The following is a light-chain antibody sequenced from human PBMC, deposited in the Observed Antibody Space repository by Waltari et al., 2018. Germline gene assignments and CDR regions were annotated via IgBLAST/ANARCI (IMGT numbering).Light chain of an antibody. Sequence: SSELTQHPSVSVSPGQTAPITCSADTMTKKYVYWYHQKSGRDPVFVIYEDNKRPYGMLVSVSGSSSGTMAALTISGAQVEDEGDYYCYSTLGSDNHGAVFGGGTTLTVL. CDR2: EDN. CDR1: TMTKKY. J-gene: IGLJ3*02. V-gene: IGLV3-10*01. CDR3: YSTLGSDNHGAV.